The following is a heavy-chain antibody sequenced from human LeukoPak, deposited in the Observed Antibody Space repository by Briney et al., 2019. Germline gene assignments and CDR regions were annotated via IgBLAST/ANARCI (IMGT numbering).Heavy chain of an antibody. J-gene: IGHJ4*02. Sequence: SETLSLTCAVYGGSFSGYYWSWIRQPPGKGLEWIGEINHSGSTNYNPSLKSRVTTSVDTSKNQFSLKLSSVTAADTAVYYCARGNCSSTSCYTLEGVFDYWGQGTLVTVSS. V-gene: IGHV4-34*01. CDR1: GGSFSGYY. CDR2: INHSGST. CDR3: ARGNCSSTSCYTLEGVFDY. D-gene: IGHD2-2*02.